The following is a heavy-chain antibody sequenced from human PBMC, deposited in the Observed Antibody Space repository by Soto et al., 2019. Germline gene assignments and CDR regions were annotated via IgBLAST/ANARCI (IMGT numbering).Heavy chain of an antibody. CDR1: GFTFRSFT. Sequence: PGGSLRLSCAASGFTFRSFTMNWVRQAPGKGLEWVSTISSNSAYIYYTDALRGRFTISRDNAKNSLHLQMSSLRAEDTAVYYCTRDASRDSSARGWFDPWGPGIIVTV. D-gene: IGHD6-13*01. CDR2: ISSNSAYI. CDR3: TRDASRDSSARGWFDP. V-gene: IGHV3-21*01. J-gene: IGHJ5*02.